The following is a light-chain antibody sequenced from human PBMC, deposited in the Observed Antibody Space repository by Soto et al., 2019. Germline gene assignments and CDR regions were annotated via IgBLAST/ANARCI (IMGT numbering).Light chain of an antibody. CDR1: QSISSW. J-gene: IGKJ1*01. Sequence: DIQMTQSPSTLSASVGDRVTITCRASQSISSWLAWYQQKPGKAPKLLIYKASSLESGVPSRFSGSGSGTKFTLTISSLQPDDFATYYSQQYNSSPWTFGQGTKVAIK. V-gene: IGKV1-5*03. CDR3: QQYNSSPWT. CDR2: KAS.